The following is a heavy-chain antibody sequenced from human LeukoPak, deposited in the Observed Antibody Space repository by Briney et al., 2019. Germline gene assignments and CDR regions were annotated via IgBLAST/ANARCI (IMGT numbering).Heavy chain of an antibody. D-gene: IGHD3-16*02. CDR2: IKQEGSEK. CDR3: ARGGKRGYDYVWGSYRSGAFDI. V-gene: IGHV3-7*01. CDR1: GFTFSSYW. Sequence: GGSLRLSCAASGFTFSSYWMSWVRQAPGKGLEWVANIKQEGSEKNYVDSVKGRFTISRDNAKNSLYLQMNSLRAEDTAVYYCARGGKRGYDYVWGSYRSGAFDIWGQGTMVTVSS. J-gene: IGHJ3*02.